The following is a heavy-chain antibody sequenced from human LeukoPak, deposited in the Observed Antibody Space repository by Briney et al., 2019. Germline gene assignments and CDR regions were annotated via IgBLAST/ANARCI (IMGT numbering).Heavy chain of an antibody. D-gene: IGHD5-24*01. CDR1: GDSITGYY. CDR2: INHSGST. J-gene: IGHJ4*02. CDR3: ARGMATSPGYYFDY. V-gene: IGHV4-34*01. Sequence: PSETLSLTCTVSGDSITGYYWGWIRQPPGKGLEWIGEINHSGSTNYNPSLKSRVTISVDTSKNQFSLKLSSVTAADTAVYYCARGMATSPGYYFDYWGQGTLVTVSS.